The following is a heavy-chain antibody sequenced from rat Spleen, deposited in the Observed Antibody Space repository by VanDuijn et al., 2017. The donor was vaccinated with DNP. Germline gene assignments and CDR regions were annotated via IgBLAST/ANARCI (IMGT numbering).Heavy chain of an antibody. CDR3: ARHVLPLRVWDY. CDR1: GFTFSDYY. J-gene: IGHJ2*01. V-gene: IGHV5-22*01. CDR2: ISYDGRSN. Sequence: EVQLVESGGGFVQPGRSLKLSCVASGFTFSDYYMAWVRQAPTKGLEWVAYISYDGRSNYRGDSVKGRFTISRDNAKSTLYLQMNSLRSEDMATYYCARHVLPLRVWDYWGQGVMVTVSS. D-gene: IGHD1-4*01.